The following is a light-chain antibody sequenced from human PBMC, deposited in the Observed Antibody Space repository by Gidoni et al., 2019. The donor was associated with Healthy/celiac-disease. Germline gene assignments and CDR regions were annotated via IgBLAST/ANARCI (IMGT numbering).Light chain of an antibody. Sequence: QSVLTQPPSVSGAPGPRVTISCTGSSSNSGAGYDVHWYQQLPGTAPKLLIYGNSNRPSGVPDRFSGSKSGTSASLAITGLQAEDEADYYCQSYDSSLSGNVVFGGGTKLTVL. CDR2: GNS. CDR1: SSNSGAGYD. V-gene: IGLV1-40*01. CDR3: QSYDSSLSGNVV. J-gene: IGLJ2*01.